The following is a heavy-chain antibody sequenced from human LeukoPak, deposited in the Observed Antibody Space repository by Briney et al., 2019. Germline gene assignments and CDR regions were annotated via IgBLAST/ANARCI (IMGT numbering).Heavy chain of an antibody. J-gene: IGHJ3*01. V-gene: IGHV4-4*02. D-gene: IGHD3-22*01. CDR1: GGSISSSNW. Sequence: PSETLSLTCAVSGGSISSSNWWSWVRQPPGQGLEWIGEIYHSGSTNYNPSLKSRVTISVDKSKNQFSLKLSSVTAADTAVYYCASGEGGSYCDSSGYPTSDAFDVWGQGTMVTVSS. CDR3: ASGEGGSYCDSSGYPTSDAFDV. CDR2: IYHSGST.